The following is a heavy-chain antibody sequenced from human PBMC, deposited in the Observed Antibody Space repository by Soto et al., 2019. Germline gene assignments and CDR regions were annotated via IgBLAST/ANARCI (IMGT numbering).Heavy chain of an antibody. J-gene: IGHJ6*02. Sequence: ASLKVSCKASGYTFTSYAMHWVRQAPGQRLEWMGWINAGNGNTKYSQKFQGRVTITRDTSASTAYMELSSLRSEDTAVYYCARDRYCSSTSCYASRGDDYYYYGMDVWGQGTTVTVSS. CDR2: INAGNGNT. CDR1: GYTFTSYA. D-gene: IGHD2-2*01. CDR3: ARDRYCSSTSCYASRGDDYYYYGMDV. V-gene: IGHV1-3*01.